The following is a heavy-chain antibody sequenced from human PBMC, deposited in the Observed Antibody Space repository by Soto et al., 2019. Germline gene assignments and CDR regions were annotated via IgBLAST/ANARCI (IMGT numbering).Heavy chain of an antibody. J-gene: IGHJ1*01. D-gene: IGHD6-13*01. CDR1: GYTFTNYA. V-gene: IGHV1-3*01. CDR3: ACEQQLATFQH. CDR2: INAGSGNT. Sequence: QVQLVQSGAEVKKPGASVKVSCKASGYTFTNYAIHWVRQPPGQRLEWMGWINAGSGNTKYSQRFEGRVSITRDTSASTAYMEVSSLTSEDTAVYYCACEQQLATFQHWGQGTGVTVSS.